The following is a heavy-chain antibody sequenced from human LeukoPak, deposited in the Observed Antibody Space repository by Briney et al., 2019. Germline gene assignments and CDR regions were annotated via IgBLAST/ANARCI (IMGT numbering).Heavy chain of an antibody. CDR1: GLTFSSYA. CDR2: ISYDGSNK. V-gene: IGHV3-30-3*01. Sequence: GGSLRLSCAASGLTFSSYAMHWVRQAPGKGLEWVAVISYDGSNKYYADSVKGRFTISRDNSKNTLYLQMNSLRAEDTAVYYCASPLRGYWGQGTLVTVSS. J-gene: IGHJ4*02. CDR3: ASPLRGY. D-gene: IGHD2-8*01.